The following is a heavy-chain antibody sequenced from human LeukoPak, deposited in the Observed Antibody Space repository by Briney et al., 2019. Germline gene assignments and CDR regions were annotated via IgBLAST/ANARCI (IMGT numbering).Heavy chain of an antibody. CDR3: ARDQEGFDY. CDR2: IIPMLGTP. CDR1: GGTFSSYA. J-gene: IGHJ4*02. V-gene: IGHV1-69*10. Sequence: ASVKVSCKASGGTFSSYAISWVRQVPGQGLEWMGGIIPMLGTPHYAQKFQGRVTVTRDTSTSTVHMELSGLRSEDTAVYYCARDQEGFDYWGQGTLVTVSS.